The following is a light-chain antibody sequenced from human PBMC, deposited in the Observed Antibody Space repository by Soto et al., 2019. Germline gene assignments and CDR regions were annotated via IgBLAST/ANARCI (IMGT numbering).Light chain of an antibody. CDR2: EGS. J-gene: IGLJ2*01. CDR3: CSYAGSSTLDVV. Sequence: QPVLTQPASVSGSPGQSITISCTGTSSDVGSYNLVSWYQQHPGKAPKLMIYEGSKRPSGVSNRFSGSKSGNTASLTISGLQAEDEADYYCCSYAGSSTLDVVFGGGTQLTVL. CDR1: SSDVGSYNL. V-gene: IGLV2-23*01.